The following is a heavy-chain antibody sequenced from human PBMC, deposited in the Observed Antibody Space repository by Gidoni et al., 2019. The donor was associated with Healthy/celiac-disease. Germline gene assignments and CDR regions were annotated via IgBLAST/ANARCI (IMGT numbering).Heavy chain of an antibody. V-gene: IGHV3-21*01. CDR3: ARDRIVVVTATHNDAFDI. CDR2: ISSSSVDI. CDR1: GFPFSSYS. J-gene: IGHJ3*02. D-gene: IGHD2-21*02. Sequence: EVQLVESGGGLVKPGGSLSLSCAASGFPFSSYSMNCVRQAPWKGLGCVSSISSSSVDIYYADSVKGRFTISRDNAKNSLYLQMNSLIAEDTAVYYCARDRIVVVTATHNDAFDIWGQGTMVTVSA.